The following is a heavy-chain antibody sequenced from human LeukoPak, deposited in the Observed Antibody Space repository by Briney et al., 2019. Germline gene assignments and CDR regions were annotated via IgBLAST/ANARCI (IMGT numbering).Heavy chain of an antibody. J-gene: IGHJ4*02. CDR2: IIPIFGTA. Sequence: GASVKVSCKASGGTFSSYAISWVRQAPGQGLEWMGGIIPIFGTANYAQKFQGRVTITADESTSTAYMELSSLRSEDTAVYYCALMKPHYDYVWGSYCKHQPIGFDYWGQGTLVTVSS. CDR3: ALMKPHYDYVWGSYCKHQPIGFDY. V-gene: IGHV1-69*13. CDR1: GGTFSSYA. D-gene: IGHD3-16*01.